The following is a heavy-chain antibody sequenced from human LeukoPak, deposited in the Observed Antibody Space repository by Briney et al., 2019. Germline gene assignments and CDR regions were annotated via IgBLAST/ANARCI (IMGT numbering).Heavy chain of an antibody. CDR2: ISSSSSYI. CDR3: ARALSIATTVDI. Sequence: GGSLRLSCAASGFIFSSYDINWLRQAPGQGLVWISSISSSSSYIYYADSVRGRFTISRDNAKHSVFLQMNRLRAEDTAVYYCARALSIATTVDIWGLGTMVTVSS. D-gene: IGHD6-6*01. CDR1: GFIFSSYD. J-gene: IGHJ3*02. V-gene: IGHV3-21*01.